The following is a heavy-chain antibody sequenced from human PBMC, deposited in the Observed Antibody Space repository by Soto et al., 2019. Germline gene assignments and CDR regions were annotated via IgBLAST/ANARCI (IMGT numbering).Heavy chain of an antibody. V-gene: IGHV3-23*01. D-gene: IGHD4-17*01. CDR1: GFTFSSYA. CDR2: ISGSGGST. J-gene: IGHJ4*02. Sequence: EVQLLESGGGLVQPGGSLRLSCAASGFTFSSYAMSWVRQAPGKGLEWASAISGSGGSTYYADSVKGRFTISRDNSKNTLYLQMNSLRAEDTAVYYCAKAPDYGDFAPLDYWGQGTLVTVSS. CDR3: AKAPDYGDFAPLDY.